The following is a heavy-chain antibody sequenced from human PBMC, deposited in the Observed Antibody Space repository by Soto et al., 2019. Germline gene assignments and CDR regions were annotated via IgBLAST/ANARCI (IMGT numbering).Heavy chain of an antibody. CDR3: AAASSYSTSGMDV. Sequence: LRRSCAASGFTFSSYEMNWVRQAPGKGLEWVSYISSSGSTIYYADSVKGRFTISRDNAKNSLYLQMNSLRAEDTAVYYCAAASSYSTSGMDVWGQGTTVTVSS. D-gene: IGHD2-2*01. J-gene: IGHJ6*02. V-gene: IGHV3-48*03. CDR2: ISSSGSTI. CDR1: GFTFSSYE.